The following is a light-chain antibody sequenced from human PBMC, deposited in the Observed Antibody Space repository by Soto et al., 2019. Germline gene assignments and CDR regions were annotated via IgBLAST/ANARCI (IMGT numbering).Light chain of an antibody. CDR3: QQRSNWVFS. CDR2: DAS. J-gene: IGKJ3*01. Sequence: EIVLTQSPATLSLSPGERATLSCRASQSVSSYLAWYQQKPGQAPRLLIYDASNRATGIPARFSGSGSGTDFTLTISRLEPEDFALYYCQQRSNWVFSFGPGTKVDIK. CDR1: QSVSSY. V-gene: IGKV3-11*01.